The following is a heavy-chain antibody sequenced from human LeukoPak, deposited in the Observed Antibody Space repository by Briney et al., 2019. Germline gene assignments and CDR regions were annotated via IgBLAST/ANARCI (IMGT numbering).Heavy chain of an antibody. CDR1: GFTFSSYW. J-gene: IGHJ3*02. CDR2: IKQDGSEK. Sequence: GGSLRLSCAASGFTFSSYWMSWVRQAPGKGLEWVANIKQDGSEKYYVDSVKGRFTISRDNAKNSLYLQMNSLRAEDTAVYYCAKERGYNWNDNHAFDIWGQGTMVTVSS. V-gene: IGHV3-7*03. CDR3: AKERGYNWNDNHAFDI. D-gene: IGHD1-1*01.